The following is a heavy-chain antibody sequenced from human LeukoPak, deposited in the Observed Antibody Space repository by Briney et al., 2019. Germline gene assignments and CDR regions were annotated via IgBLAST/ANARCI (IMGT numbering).Heavy chain of an antibody. V-gene: IGHV3-33*06. CDR3: AKDLVRPYYYDSSGYQAFDY. J-gene: IGHJ4*02. CDR1: GFTFSSYG. D-gene: IGHD3-22*01. Sequence: GRSLRLSCAASGFTFSSYGMHWVRQAPGKGLEWVAVIWYDGSNKYYADSVKGRFTISRDNSKNTLYLQMNSLRAEDTAVYYCAKDLVRPYYYDSSGYQAFDYWGQGTLVTVSS. CDR2: IWYDGSNK.